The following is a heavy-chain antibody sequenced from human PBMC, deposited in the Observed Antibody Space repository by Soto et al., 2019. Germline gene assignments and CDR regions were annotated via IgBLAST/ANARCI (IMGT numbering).Heavy chain of an antibody. D-gene: IGHD3-3*01. Sequence: SCTASGFTFGDYAMSWFRQAPGKGLNWVSTVDVGGGSTYYTDSVKGRFTVSRDNSKNTLYLQLNTLRAEDTAVYYCARVTFGHDFWSGYYNGPPDYCYGMDVWGQGTTVTVSS. J-gene: IGHJ6*02. CDR1: GFTFGDYA. CDR3: ARVTFGHDFWSGYYNGPPDYCYGMDV. V-gene: IGHV3-23*01. CDR2: VDVGGGST.